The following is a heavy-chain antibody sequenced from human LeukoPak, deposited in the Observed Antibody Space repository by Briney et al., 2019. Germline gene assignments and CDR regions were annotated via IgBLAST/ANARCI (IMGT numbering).Heavy chain of an antibody. CDR3: ARVWIFGVVSDY. CDR1: GFIFSTYS. D-gene: IGHD3-3*01. J-gene: IGHJ4*02. Sequence: PGGSVRLSCAASGFIFSTYSMNWVRQAPGKGLEWVSYISGGSSTIYYADSLKGRFTIFRDNAKNSLYLQMNGLRDEDTAVYYCARVWIFGVVSDYWGQGTLVTVSS. CDR2: ISGGSSTI. V-gene: IGHV3-48*02.